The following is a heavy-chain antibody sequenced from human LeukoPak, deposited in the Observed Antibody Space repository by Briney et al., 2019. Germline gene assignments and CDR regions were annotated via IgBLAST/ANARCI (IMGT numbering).Heavy chain of an antibody. CDR1: GGSISSSSYY. CDR3: ARQTGY. V-gene: IGHV4-39*01. J-gene: IGHJ4*02. CDR2: IYYSGST. Sequence: EXLSLTCTVSGGSISSSSYYWGWIRQPPGKGREWIGSIYYSGSTYDNPSLKSRVTISVDTSKNQFSLKLGSVTAADTAVYYCARQTGYWGQGTLVTVSS.